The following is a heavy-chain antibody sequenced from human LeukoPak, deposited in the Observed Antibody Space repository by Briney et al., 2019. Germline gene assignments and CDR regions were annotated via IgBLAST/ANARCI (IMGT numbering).Heavy chain of an antibody. D-gene: IGHD5-18*01. Sequence: SSETLSLTCAVYGGSFSGYYWSWIRQPPGKGLEWIGEINHSGSTNYNPSLKSRVTISVDTSKNQFSLKLSSVTAADTAVYYCAGSSGYGYGYRRSWFDYWGQGTLVTVSS. V-gene: IGHV4-34*01. CDR1: GGSFSGYY. J-gene: IGHJ4*02. CDR3: AGSSGYGYGYRRSWFDY. CDR2: INHSGST.